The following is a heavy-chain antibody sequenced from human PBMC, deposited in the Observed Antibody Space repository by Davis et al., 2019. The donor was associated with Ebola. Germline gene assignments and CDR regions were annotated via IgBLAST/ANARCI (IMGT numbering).Heavy chain of an antibody. V-gene: IGHV5-10-1*01. CDR3: ARTNYYYYYMDV. J-gene: IGHJ6*03. CDR1: GFTFSSYA. CDR2: IDPSDSYT. Sequence: GGSLRLSCAASGFTFSSYAMSWVRQMPGKGLEWMGRIDPSDSYTNYSPSFQGHVTISADKSISTAYLQWSSLKASDTAMYYCARTNYYYYYMDVWGKGTTVTVSS.